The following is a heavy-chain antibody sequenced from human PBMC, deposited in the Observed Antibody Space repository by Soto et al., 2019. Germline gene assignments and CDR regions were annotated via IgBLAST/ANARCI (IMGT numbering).Heavy chain of an antibody. Sequence: PSETLSLTCTVSGGSISSSSNHWGWIRQPPGKGLEWIGYIYYSENTYYNPSLKSRVTISVDTSKNQFSLKLSSVTAADTAVYYCARGADTAMVRWGNWFDPWGQGTLVTVSS. CDR3: ARGADTAMVRWGNWFDP. D-gene: IGHD5-18*01. CDR1: GGSISSSSNH. J-gene: IGHJ5*02. CDR2: IYYSENT. V-gene: IGHV4-39*07.